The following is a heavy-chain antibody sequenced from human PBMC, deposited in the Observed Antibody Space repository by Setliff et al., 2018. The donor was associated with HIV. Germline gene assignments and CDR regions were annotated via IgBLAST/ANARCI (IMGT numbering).Heavy chain of an antibody. CDR2: IHHGGAT. CDR3: ARHGGRYFDF. CDR1: GGSLTGYY. D-gene: IGHD2-15*01. Sequence: SSETLSLTCAVYGGSLTGYYWSWVRQPPGMGLEWIGEIHHGGATKYNPSVKSRVTISVDTSKNQFSLQLSSVTAADTAVYFCARHGGRYFDFWGPGTPVTVSS. J-gene: IGHJ4*02. V-gene: IGHV4-34*01.